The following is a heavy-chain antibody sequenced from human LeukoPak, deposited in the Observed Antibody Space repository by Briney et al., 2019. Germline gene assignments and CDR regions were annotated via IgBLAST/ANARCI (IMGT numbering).Heavy chain of an antibody. J-gene: IGHJ4*02. V-gene: IGHV3-23*01. D-gene: IGHD2-21*02. CDR1: GCTFKNDG. CDR2: INTSGGRT. Sequence: GGSLRLSCGASGCTFKNDGMNWIRQAPGKGLELVSTINTSGGRTYYADSVKGRFTISRDNSKNTLYLQMNSLRAEDTAVYYCTRREDCGGDCPYYFDYWGQGTLVTVSS. CDR3: TRREDCGGDCPYYFDY.